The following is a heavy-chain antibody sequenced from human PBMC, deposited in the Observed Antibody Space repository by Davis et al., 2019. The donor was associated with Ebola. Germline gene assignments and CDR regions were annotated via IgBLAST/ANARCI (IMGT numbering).Heavy chain of an antibody. Sequence: SETLSLTCTVYGGSFSGYYWSWIRQPPGKGLEWIGEINHSGSTNYNPSLTSRVTISVDTSKNQFSLKLSSVTAADTAVYYCAREVLLWFGELLYYYYYMDVWGKGTTVTVSS. CDR1: GGSFSGYY. CDR3: AREVLLWFGELLYYYYYMDV. D-gene: IGHD3-10*01. CDR2: INHSGST. J-gene: IGHJ6*03. V-gene: IGHV4-34*01.